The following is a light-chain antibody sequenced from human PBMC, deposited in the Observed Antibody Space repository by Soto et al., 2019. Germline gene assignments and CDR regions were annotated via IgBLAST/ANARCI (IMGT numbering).Light chain of an antibody. CDR1: QTVRSNY. J-gene: IGKJ1*01. Sequence: IVLSQSPCTLSLSPGERATLSCRASQTVRSNYLAWYQQRPGQPPNLLIFGASHRAPDIPDRFSGSGSGTDFTLTISRLEPEDFAVYYCQQYGSPIQTFGQGTKVDIK. CDR2: GAS. CDR3: QQYGSPIQT. V-gene: IGKV3-20*01.